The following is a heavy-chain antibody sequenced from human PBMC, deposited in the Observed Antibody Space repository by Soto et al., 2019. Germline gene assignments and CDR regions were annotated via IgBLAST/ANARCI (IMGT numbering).Heavy chain of an antibody. Sequence: QITLKESGPTLVKPTQTLTLTCTFSGFSLSTSGVGVGWIRQPPGKALEWLALIYWDDDKRYSPSLKSRLTITKDTYKNQVVLTMTNMDPVDTATYYCAHSWLSPPVNWFDPWGQGTLVTVSS. V-gene: IGHV2-5*02. CDR2: IYWDDDK. CDR1: GFSLSTSGVG. CDR3: AHSWLSPPVNWFDP. D-gene: IGHD3-22*01. J-gene: IGHJ5*02.